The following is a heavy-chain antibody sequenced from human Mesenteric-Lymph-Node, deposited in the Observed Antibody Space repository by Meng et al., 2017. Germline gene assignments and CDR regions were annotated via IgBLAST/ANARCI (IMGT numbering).Heavy chain of an antibody. D-gene: IGHD1-1*01. CDR3: AKDYTATSTNYFDY. CDR1: GFTFDDYA. Sequence: SLKISCAASGFTFDDYAMHWVRQAPGKGLEWVSGISWNSGSIGYADSVKGRFTISRDNAKNSLYLQMNSLRAEDMALYYCAKDYTATSTNYFDYWGQGTLVTVSS. V-gene: IGHV3-9*03. J-gene: IGHJ4*02. CDR2: ISWNSGSI.